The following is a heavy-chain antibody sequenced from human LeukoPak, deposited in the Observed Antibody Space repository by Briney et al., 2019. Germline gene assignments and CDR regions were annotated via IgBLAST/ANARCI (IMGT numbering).Heavy chain of an antibody. J-gene: IGHJ3*02. D-gene: IGHD5-18*01. CDR2: IYWNDDK. CDR3: AHMGRGYSYVDAFDI. CDR1: GGSISSYYW. V-gene: IGHV2-5*01. Sequence: TLSLTCTVSGGSISSYYWSWIRQPPGKALEWLALIYWNDDKRYSPSLKSRLTITKDTSKNQVVLTMTNMDPVDTATYYCAHMGRGYSYVDAFDIWGQGTMVTVSS.